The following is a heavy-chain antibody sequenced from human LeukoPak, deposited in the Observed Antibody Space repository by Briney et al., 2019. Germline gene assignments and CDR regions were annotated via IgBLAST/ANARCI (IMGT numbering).Heavy chain of an antibody. CDR3: ARSLPIVGDIPHAFDI. Sequence: GESLEISGQGSGSSFTSYWIGWVRQLPGKGLEWMGIIYPGDSDTRYSPSFQGQVTISADKSISTAYLQWSSLKASDTAMYYCARSLPIVGDIPHAFDIWGQGTMVTVSS. V-gene: IGHV5-51*01. D-gene: IGHD1-26*01. J-gene: IGHJ3*02. CDR2: IYPGDSDT. CDR1: GSSFTSYW.